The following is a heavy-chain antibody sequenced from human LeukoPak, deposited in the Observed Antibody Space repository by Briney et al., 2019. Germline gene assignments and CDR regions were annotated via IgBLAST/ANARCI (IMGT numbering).Heavy chain of an antibody. CDR3: AKDGLSPGYQLLGNWFDP. V-gene: IGHV3-23*01. J-gene: IGHJ5*02. Sequence: GGSLRLSCAASGFTFSSYAMSWVRQAPGKGLEWVSAISGSGGSTYYADSVKGRFTISRDNSKNTLYLQMNSLRAEDTAVYYCAKDGLSPGYQLLGNWFDPWGQGTLVTVSS. D-gene: IGHD2-2*01. CDR2: ISGSGGST. CDR1: GFTFSSYA.